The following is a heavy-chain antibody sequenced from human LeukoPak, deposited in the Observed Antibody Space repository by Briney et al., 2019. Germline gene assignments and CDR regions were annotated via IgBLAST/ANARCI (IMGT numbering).Heavy chain of an antibody. CDR2: IYYSGST. J-gene: IGHJ4*02. D-gene: IGHD6-19*01. CDR3: ARLVVADGGDY. CDR1: GGSISSYY. V-gene: IGHV4-59*05. Sequence: PSETLSLTCTVSGGSISSYYWSWIRQPPGKGLEWIGSIYYSGSTYYNPSLKSRVTISVDTSKNQFSLKLSSVTAADTAVYYCARLVVADGGDYWGQGTLVTVSS.